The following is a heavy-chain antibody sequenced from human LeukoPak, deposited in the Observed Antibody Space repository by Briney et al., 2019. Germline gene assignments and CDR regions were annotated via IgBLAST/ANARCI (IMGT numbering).Heavy chain of an antibody. CDR3: TRVDGNYVGYFDS. D-gene: IGHD4-11*01. V-gene: IGHV4-59*01. J-gene: IGHJ4*02. Sequence: PSETLSLTCTVSGGSISFYYWSWIRQPPGKGLEWIGYIAYSGSTNYNPSLKSRVTIFVDTSKNQFSLKLNSVTAADTAVYYCTRVDGNYVGYFDSWGQGTLVTVSS. CDR1: GGSISFYY. CDR2: IAYSGST.